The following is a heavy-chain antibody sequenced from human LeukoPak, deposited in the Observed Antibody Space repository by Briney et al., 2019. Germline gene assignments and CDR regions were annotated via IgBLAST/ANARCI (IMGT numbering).Heavy chain of an antibody. J-gene: IGHJ4*02. Sequence: GGSLRLSCAASGFILSSYDMNWVRQAPGKGLEWVSHISSSSGTMCYADSVRGRFTISRDNAKNSLYLQMNSLRAEDTALYYCARRFDYWGQGTLVTVSS. CDR2: ISSSSGTM. V-gene: IGHV3-48*01. CDR1: GFILSSYD. CDR3: ARRFDY.